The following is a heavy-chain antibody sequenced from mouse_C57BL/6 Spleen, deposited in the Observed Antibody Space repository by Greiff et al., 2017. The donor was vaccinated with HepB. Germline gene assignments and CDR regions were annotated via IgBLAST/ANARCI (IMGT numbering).Heavy chain of an antibody. CDR3: AISYGTPFSY. J-gene: IGHJ3*01. CDR1: GYAFTNYL. CDR2: INPGSGGT. V-gene: IGHV1-54*01. Sequence: VQLQQSGAELVRPGTSVKVSCKASGYAFTNYLIEWVKQRPGQGLEWIGVINPGSGGTNYNEKFKGKATLTADKSSSTAYMQLSSLTSEDSAVYFCAISYGTPFSYWGQGTLVTVSA. D-gene: IGHD1-1*01.